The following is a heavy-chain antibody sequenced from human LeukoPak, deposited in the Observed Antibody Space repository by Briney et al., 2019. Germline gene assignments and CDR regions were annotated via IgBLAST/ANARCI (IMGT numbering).Heavy chain of an antibody. CDR1: GFTLSSYG. CDR2: ISNDGNNK. J-gene: IGHJ4*02. Sequence: PGGSLRLSCAASGFTLSSYGMHWVRQAPGKGLEWVAVISNDGNNKYYGDSVKGRLTISRDNSKNTLYLQMNNLRAEDTAVYYCAKERYNWNYFFDYWGQGILVTVSS. V-gene: IGHV3-30*18. CDR3: AKERYNWNYFFDY. D-gene: IGHD1-7*01.